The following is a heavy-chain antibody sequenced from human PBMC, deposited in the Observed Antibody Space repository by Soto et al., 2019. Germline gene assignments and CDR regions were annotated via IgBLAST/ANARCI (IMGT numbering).Heavy chain of an antibody. V-gene: IGHV4-59*01. D-gene: IGHD3-22*01. CDR1: GGSSSSYY. Sequence: SETQSLTCTVAGGSSSSYYWSWIRKTQGKGLEWIGYIYHSGSTNYNPSLKSRVTISVDTSKNQFSLKLTSVTAADTAVYYCGRVGYYDSSGYYYFAYWGKGTLVPVSS. J-gene: IGHJ4*02. CDR2: IYHSGST. CDR3: GRVGYYDSSGYYYFAY.